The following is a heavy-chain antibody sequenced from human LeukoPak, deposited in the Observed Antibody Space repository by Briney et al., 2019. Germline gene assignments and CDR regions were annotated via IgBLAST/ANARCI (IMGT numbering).Heavy chain of an antibody. Sequence: SETLSLTCTVSGGSISSYYWSWIRQPPGKGLEWIGYIYYSGSTNYNPSLKSRVTISVDTSKNQFSLKLSSVTAADTAVYYCARVAYSSSSYRSYYYMDVWGKGTTVTVSS. J-gene: IGHJ6*03. CDR3: ARVAYSSSSYRSYYYMDV. D-gene: IGHD6-6*01. CDR2: IYYSGST. CDR1: GGSISSYY. V-gene: IGHV4-59*01.